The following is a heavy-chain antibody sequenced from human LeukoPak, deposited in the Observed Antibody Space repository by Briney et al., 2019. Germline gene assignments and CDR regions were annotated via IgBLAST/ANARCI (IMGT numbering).Heavy chain of an antibody. Sequence: GGSLSLSCAASGFPFSSYEMNWVRQAPGKGLEWVSYISSSGSTIYYADSVKGRFTISRDNAKNSLYLQMNSLRAEDTAVYYCARVWETTVTTYDGYWGQGTLVTVSS. V-gene: IGHV3-48*03. D-gene: IGHD4-17*01. CDR2: ISSSGSTI. J-gene: IGHJ4*02. CDR1: GFPFSSYE. CDR3: ARVWETTVTTYDGY.